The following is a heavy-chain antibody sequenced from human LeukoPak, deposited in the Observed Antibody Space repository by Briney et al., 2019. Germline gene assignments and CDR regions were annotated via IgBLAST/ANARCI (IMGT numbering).Heavy chain of an antibody. Sequence: GGSLRLSCAASGFTFSSYAMSWVRQAPGKGLEWVSAISGSGGSTYYADSVKGRFTISSDNSKNTLYLQMNSLRAEDTAVYYCAKCDFWSGYYDYWGQGTLVTVSS. CDR1: GFTFSSYA. D-gene: IGHD3-3*01. J-gene: IGHJ4*02. V-gene: IGHV3-23*01. CDR2: ISGSGGST. CDR3: AKCDFWSGYYDY.